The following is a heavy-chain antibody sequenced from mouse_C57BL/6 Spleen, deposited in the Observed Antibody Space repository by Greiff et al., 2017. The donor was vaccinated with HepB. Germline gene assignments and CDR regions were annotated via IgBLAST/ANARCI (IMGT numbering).Heavy chain of an antibody. CDR1: GFSLTSYG. J-gene: IGHJ4*01. V-gene: IGHV2-5*01. CDR3: AKGLFITTVVAKGYYAMGY. CDR2: IWRGGST. D-gene: IGHD1-1*01. Sequence: QVQLQQSGPGLVQPSQSLSITCTVSGFSLTSYGVHWVRQSPGKGLEWLGVIWRGGSTDYNAAFMSRLSITKDNSKSQVFFNMNSLQADDTAIYYCAKGLFITTVVAKGYYAMGYWGQGTSVTVSS.